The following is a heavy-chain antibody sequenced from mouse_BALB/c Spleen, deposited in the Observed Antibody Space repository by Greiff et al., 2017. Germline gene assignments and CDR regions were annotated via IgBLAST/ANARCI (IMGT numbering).Heavy chain of an antibody. CDR3: ARQETSYYFDY. J-gene: IGHJ2*01. Sequence: EVHLVESGGDLVKPGGSLKLSCAASGFTFSSYGMSWVRQTPDKRLEWVATISSGGSYTYYPDSVKGRFTISRDNAKNTLYLQMSSLKSEDTAMYYCARQETSYYFDYWGQGTTLTVSS. V-gene: IGHV5-6*01. CDR1: GFTFSSYG. CDR2: ISSGGSYT.